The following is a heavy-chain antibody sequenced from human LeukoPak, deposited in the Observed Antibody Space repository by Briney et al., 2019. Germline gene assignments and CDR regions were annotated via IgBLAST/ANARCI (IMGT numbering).Heavy chain of an antibody. D-gene: IGHD3-22*01. V-gene: IGHV3-74*01. Sequence: GGSLRLSCAASGFTFSSYWMHWVRQAPGKGLVWVSRINSDGSSTSYADSVKGRFTISRDNAKNSLYLQMNSLRAEDTAVYYCARDLSIDYDSSGLDYWGQGTLVTVSS. CDR2: INSDGSST. CDR1: GFTFSSYW. CDR3: ARDLSIDYDSSGLDY. J-gene: IGHJ4*02.